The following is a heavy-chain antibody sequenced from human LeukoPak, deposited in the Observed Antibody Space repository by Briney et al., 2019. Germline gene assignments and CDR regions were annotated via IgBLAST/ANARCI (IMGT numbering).Heavy chain of an antibody. CDR2: ISYSGTT. J-gene: IGHJ4*02. D-gene: IGHD2-2*01. V-gene: IGHV4-31*03. Sequence: PSETLSLTCTVSGGSISGGAYFWSWIRQHPGGGLEWLGYISYSGTTYYNPSLKSRISISVDSSKNQFSLKLSSVTAADTAVYYCAREGGRYCSSTSCERGFDYWGQGTLVTVSS. CDR3: AREGGRYCSSTSCERGFDY. CDR1: GGSISGGAYF.